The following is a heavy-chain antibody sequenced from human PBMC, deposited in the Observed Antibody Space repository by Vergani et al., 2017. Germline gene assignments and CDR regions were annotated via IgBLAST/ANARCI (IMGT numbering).Heavy chain of an antibody. V-gene: IGHV3-30-3*01. D-gene: IGHD1-26*01. J-gene: IGHJ4*02. CDR2: ISYDGSNK. CDR3: AREFPSGYLDY. Sequence: QVQLVESGGGVVQPGRSLRLSCAASGFTFSSYAMHWVCQAPGKGLEWVAVISYDGSNKYYADSVKGRFTISRDNSKNTLYLQMNSLRAEDTAVYYCAREFPSGYLDYWGQGTLVTVSS. CDR1: GFTFSSYA.